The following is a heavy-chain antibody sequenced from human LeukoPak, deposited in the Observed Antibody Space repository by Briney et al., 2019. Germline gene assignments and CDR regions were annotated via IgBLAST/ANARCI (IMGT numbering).Heavy chain of an antibody. CDR2: INPNSGGT. CDR3: ARDPYCTNGVCYSSSGFDP. V-gene: IGHV1-2*02. D-gene: IGHD2-8*01. Sequence: ASVKVSCKASGYTFTGYYIHWVRQAPGQGLEWMGWINPNSGGTNYAQKFQGRVTMTRDTSISTAYMELSRLRSDDTAVYYCARDPYCTNGVCYSSSGFDPWGQGTLVTVSS. CDR1: GYTFTGYY. J-gene: IGHJ5*02.